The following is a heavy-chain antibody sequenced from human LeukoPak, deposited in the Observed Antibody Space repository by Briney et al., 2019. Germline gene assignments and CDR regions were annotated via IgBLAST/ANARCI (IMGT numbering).Heavy chain of an antibody. V-gene: IGHV1-69*06. Sequence: GASVEVSCKASGGTFSSYAISWVRQAPGQGLEWMGGIIPIFGTANYAQKFQGRVTITADKSTSTAYMELSSLRSEDTAVYYCARDHRDYYYMDVWGKGTTVTVSS. J-gene: IGHJ6*03. CDR1: GGTFSSYA. D-gene: IGHD3-10*01. CDR2: IIPIFGTA. CDR3: ARDHRDYYYMDV.